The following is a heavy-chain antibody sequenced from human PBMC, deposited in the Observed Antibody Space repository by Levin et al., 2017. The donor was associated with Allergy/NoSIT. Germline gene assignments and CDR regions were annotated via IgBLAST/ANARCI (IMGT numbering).Heavy chain of an antibody. D-gene: IGHD4-17*01. J-gene: IGHJ4*02. CDR3: ARHGYGDYVGYFDY. Sequence: PGESLKISCATSGFTFANSEMNWFRKAPGKGLEWLGFIRSKTYGGTSEYAASVKARFIISRDDSTSIAYLQFDSLKTEDSAVYFCARHGYGDYVGYFDYWGQGTLVTVSS. CDR2: IRSKTYGGTS. V-gene: IGHV3-49*03. CDR1: GFTFANSE.